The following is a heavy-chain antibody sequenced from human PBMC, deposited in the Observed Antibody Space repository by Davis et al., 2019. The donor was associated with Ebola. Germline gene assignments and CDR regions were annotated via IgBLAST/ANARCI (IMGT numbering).Heavy chain of an antibody. CDR3: TTGYDYVWGSYRLDY. D-gene: IGHD3-16*02. J-gene: IGHJ4*02. CDR2: IKSKTDGGTT. Sequence: GESLKISCAASGFTFSNAWMSWVRQAPGKGLEWVGRIKSKTDGGTTDYAAPVKGRFTISRDDSKNTLYLQMNSLKTEDTAVYYCTTGYDYVWGSYRLDYWGQGTLVTVSS. V-gene: IGHV3-15*01. CDR1: GFTFSNAW.